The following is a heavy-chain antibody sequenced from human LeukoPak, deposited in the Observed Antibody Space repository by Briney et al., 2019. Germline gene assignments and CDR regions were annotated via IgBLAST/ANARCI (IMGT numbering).Heavy chain of an antibody. J-gene: IGHJ4*02. V-gene: IGHV4-39*01. CDR1: GVSISSTSYY. Sequence: SETLSLTCTVSGVSISSTSYYWGWIRQPPGKGLEWIGSIYYSGSTYYNPSLKSRVTISEDTSKNQFSLKLSSVTAADTAVYYCARVVKVGDWPAIDYWGQGTLVTVSS. D-gene: IGHD2/OR15-2a*01. CDR3: ARVVKVGDWPAIDY. CDR2: IYYSGST.